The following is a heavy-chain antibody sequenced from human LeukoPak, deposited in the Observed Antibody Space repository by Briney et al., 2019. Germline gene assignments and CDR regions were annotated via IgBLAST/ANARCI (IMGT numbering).Heavy chain of an antibody. CDR1: GGSLSYYY. CDR2: INRSGST. CDR3: ARGGFYCGDDCYVDY. V-gene: IGHV4-34*01. D-gene: IGHD2-21*02. J-gene: IGHJ4*02. Sequence: SETLSLTCAVYGGSLSYYYWSWICQSPEKGLEWIGEINRSGSTNYNPSLKSRVSISVDTSKNQFSLKLSSVTAADTAVYYCARGGFYCGDDCYVDYWGQGTLVTVSS.